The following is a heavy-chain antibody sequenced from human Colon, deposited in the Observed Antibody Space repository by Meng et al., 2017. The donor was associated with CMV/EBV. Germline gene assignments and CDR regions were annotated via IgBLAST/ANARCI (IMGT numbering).Heavy chain of an antibody. CDR2: IYYSGST. V-gene: IGHV4-31*03. CDR3: ARGRITFFGGLMPALYYFDY. D-gene: IGHD3-16*01. Sequence: SETLSLTCTVSGGSISSGGYYWSWIRQHPGKGLEWIGYIYYSGSTYYNPSLKSRVTISVDTSKNQFSLNLSSVTAADTAVYYCARGRITFFGGLMPALYYFDYWGHGTLVTVSS. J-gene: IGHJ4*01. CDR1: GGSISSGGYY.